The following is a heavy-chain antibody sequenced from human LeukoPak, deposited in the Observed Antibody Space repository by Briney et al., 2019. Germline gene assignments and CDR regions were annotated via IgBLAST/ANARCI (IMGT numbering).Heavy chain of an antibody. CDR3: ARENYYDSSGYDY. V-gene: IGHV1-69*04. Sequence: ASVKVSCKASGGTFSSYAISWVRQAPGQGLEWMGRIIPILGIANYAQKFQGRVTITADKSTSTAYMELSSLRSEDTAVYYCARENYYDSSGYDYWGQGTLVTVSS. J-gene: IGHJ4*02. CDR1: GGTFSSYA. D-gene: IGHD3-22*01. CDR2: IIPILGIA.